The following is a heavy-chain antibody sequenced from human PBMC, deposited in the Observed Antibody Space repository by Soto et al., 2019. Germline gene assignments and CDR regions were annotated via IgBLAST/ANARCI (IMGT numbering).Heavy chain of an antibody. Sequence: PSEPLSLTCPVSGGSLINYEWNWVRQSTGKGLGWIGLFYSNAEAYYSPSLKSRVTMSLDTLNKQVSLRLSSVTAADTAKYYCARERTYQMSGDDTLDIWGLGTMVT. CDR2: FYSNAEA. D-gene: IGHD2-21*01. CDR3: ARERTYQMSGDDTLDI. V-gene: IGHV4-4*07. J-gene: IGHJ3*02. CDR1: GGSLINYE.